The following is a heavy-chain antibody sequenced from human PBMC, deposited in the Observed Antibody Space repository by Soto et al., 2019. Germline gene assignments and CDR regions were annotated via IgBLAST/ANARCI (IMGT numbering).Heavy chain of an antibody. CDR2: FFSGST. CDR3: ATTRGLAVGGSFNY. Sequence: QLQLQESGPGLVRPSETLSLTCSVSGGSITSRSSYWAWISQPPGKGLEWIGTFFSGSTFSNPSLRSRVTISKDTSRNQFSRKLTSVAATDTAMYYCATTRGLAVGGSFNYWGQGALVTVSS. CDR1: GGSITSRSSY. V-gene: IGHV4-39*01. D-gene: IGHD6-13*01. J-gene: IGHJ4*02.